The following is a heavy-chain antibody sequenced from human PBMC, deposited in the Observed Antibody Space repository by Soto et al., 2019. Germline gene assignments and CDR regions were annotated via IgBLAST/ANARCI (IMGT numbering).Heavy chain of an antibody. Sequence: GGSLRLSCAASGFTVSGNYMSWVRQSPGKGLEWVSVIYSGGSTYYADSVKGRFTISRDNSKNTLYLQMNSLRAEDTAVYYCARDQGIAAAGTVHYYGMDVWGQGTTVTVSS. CDR2: IYSGGST. D-gene: IGHD6-13*01. J-gene: IGHJ6*02. CDR3: ARDQGIAAAGTVHYYGMDV. CDR1: GFTVSGNY. V-gene: IGHV3-53*01.